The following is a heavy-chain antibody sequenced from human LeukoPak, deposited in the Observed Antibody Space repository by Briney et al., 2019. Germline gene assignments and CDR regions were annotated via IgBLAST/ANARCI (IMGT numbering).Heavy chain of an antibody. V-gene: IGHV3-15*01. CDR1: GFTFSNAW. J-gene: IGHJ4*02. CDR3: TFYGSAWSFDN. CDR2: IKTKAAGGTT. Sequence: PGGSLRLSCAASGFTFSNAWMTWVRQAPGKGLKWVGHIKTKAAGGTTDYTAPVKGRFTISRDDSKNTLFLQMNSLQTEDTAVYYCTFYGSAWSFDNWGQGTLVTVSS. D-gene: IGHD6-19*01.